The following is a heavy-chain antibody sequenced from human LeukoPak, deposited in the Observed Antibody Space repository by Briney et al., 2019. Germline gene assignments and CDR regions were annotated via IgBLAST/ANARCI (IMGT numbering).Heavy chain of an antibody. CDR3: ARLAKIDGWFDP. V-gene: IGHV1-69*05. D-gene: IGHD2-21*01. CDR2: IIPIFGTA. Sequence: AASVKVSCKASGGTFSSYAISWVRRAPGQGLEWMGGIIPIFGTANYAQKFQGRVTITTAESTSTAYMELSSLRSENTAVYYCARLAKIDGWFDPWGQGTLVTVSS. J-gene: IGHJ5*02. CDR1: GGTFSSYA.